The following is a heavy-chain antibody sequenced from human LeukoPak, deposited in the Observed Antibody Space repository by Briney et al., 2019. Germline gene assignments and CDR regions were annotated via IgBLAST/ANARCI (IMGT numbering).Heavy chain of an antibody. Sequence: SETLSLTCTVCGGSISTYHWNWIRKSPGKGLEWIGFMQDTGNNNYNPSLRSRVTMFTVTSKNQFSLELSSVTAADTAVYYCARAKEHSYGRYFDFWGQGISVTVSS. CDR1: GGSISTYH. V-gene: IGHV4-59*01. D-gene: IGHD5-18*01. CDR2: MQDTGNN. CDR3: ARAKEHSYGRYFDF. J-gene: IGHJ4*02.